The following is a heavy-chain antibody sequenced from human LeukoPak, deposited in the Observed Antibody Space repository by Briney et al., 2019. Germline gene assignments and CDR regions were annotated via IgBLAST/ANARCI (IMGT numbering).Heavy chain of an antibody. CDR2: ISGSDRDT. CDR3: AKFRVHTSSRGVGLDY. J-gene: IGHJ4*02. V-gene: IGHV3-23*01. Sequence: GGSLRLSCAASGFTFTTYAMAWVRQAPGKGLEWVSAISGSDRDTFYADSVKGRFTFSRDNSKNTLSLQMNSLRAEDTAVYYCAKFRVHTSSRGVGLDYWGQGTLVTVSS. D-gene: IGHD5-18*01. CDR1: GFTFTTYA.